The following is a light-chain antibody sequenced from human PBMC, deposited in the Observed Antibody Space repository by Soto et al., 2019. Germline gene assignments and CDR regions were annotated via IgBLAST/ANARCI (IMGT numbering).Light chain of an antibody. Sequence: EIVMTQSQATLSVSPGERATLSCRASQSVSSNLAWYQQKPGQAPRLLIYGASTRATGIPARFSGSGSGTEFTHPHSSLQSEDFAVYYCQQYNNCPPWTFGQGTKVEIK. CDR2: GAS. V-gene: IGKV3-15*01. CDR1: QSVSSN. CDR3: QQYNNCPPWT. J-gene: IGKJ1*01.